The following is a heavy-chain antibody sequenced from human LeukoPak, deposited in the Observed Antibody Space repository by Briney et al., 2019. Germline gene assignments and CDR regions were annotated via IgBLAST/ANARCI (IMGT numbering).Heavy chain of an antibody. D-gene: IGHD5-18*01. Sequence: HPGGSLSLSCAASGFTFSTYAMHWVRQAPGQGLEWVAVISYDGSSKYYTDSVKGRLTISRDNSKNTLYLQMNSLRAEDTAVYYCARARSSYGYGEAFDIWGQGTMVTVSS. CDR1: GFTFSTYA. CDR3: ARARSSYGYGEAFDI. V-gene: IGHV3-30*04. J-gene: IGHJ3*02. CDR2: ISYDGSSK.